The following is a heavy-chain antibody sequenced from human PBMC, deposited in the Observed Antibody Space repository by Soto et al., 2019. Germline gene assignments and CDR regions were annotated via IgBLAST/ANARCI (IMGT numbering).Heavy chain of an antibody. D-gene: IGHD5-18*01. J-gene: IGHJ4*02. CDR1: GGSISSSSYY. CDR3: ARIYDRGYSYGSFDY. Sequence: PSETLSLTCTVSGGSISSSSYYWGWIRQPPGKGLEWIGSIYYSGSTYYNPSLKSRVTISVDTSKNQFSLKLSSVTAADTAVYYCARIYDRGYSYGSFDYRGQRTPVTVSS. V-gene: IGHV4-39*01. CDR2: IYYSGST.